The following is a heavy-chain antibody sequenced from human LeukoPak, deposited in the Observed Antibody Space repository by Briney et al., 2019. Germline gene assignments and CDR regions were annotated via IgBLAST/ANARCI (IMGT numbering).Heavy chain of an antibody. J-gene: IGHJ5*02. Sequence: ASVKVSCMASGYTFTSYGISWVRQAPGQGLEWMGWISAYNGNTNYAQKLQGRVTMTTDTSTSTAYMELRSLRSDDTAVYYCARSTPLINIAAAGEFDPWGQGTLVTVSS. V-gene: IGHV1-18*01. CDR2: ISAYNGNT. D-gene: IGHD6-13*01. CDR1: GYTFTSYG. CDR3: ARSTPLINIAAAGEFDP.